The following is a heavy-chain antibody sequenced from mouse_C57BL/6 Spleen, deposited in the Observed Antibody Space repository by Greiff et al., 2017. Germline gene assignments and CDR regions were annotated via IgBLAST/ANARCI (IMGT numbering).Heavy chain of an antibody. Sequence: VQLKESEGGLVQPGSSMKLSCTASGFTFSDYYMAWVRQVPEKGLEWVANINYDGSSTYYLDSLKSRFIISRDNAKNILYLQMSSLKSEDTATYYCARVSYDYDPYCYAMDYWGQGTSVTVSS. CDR2: INYDGSST. CDR1: GFTFSDYY. J-gene: IGHJ4*01. V-gene: IGHV5-16*01. CDR3: ARVSYDYDPYCYAMDY. D-gene: IGHD2-4*01.